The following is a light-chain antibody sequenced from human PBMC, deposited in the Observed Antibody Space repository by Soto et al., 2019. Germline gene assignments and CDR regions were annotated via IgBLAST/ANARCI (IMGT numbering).Light chain of an antibody. CDR2: KAS. V-gene: IGKV1-5*03. Sequence: DIQMTQSPSTLSASVGDRVTITCRASQRISTWLAWYQQKPGKAPKLLIYKASTLESGVPSRFSGSGSATEFTLTISSLQPDDFATYYCQQYNSYSSFGQGTKVEIK. CDR1: QRISTW. CDR3: QQYNSYSS. J-gene: IGKJ1*01.